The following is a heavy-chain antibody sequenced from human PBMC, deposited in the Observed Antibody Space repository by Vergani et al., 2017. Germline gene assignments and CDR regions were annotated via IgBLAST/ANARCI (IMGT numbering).Heavy chain of an antibody. D-gene: IGHD3-3*01. V-gene: IGHV2-70*04. CDR1: GFSLSTSGMR. Sequence: QVTLKESGPALVNPTQTLTLTCTFSGFSLSTSGMRVSWIRQPPGKALEWLARIDWDDDKFYSTSLKTRLTISKDTSKNQVVLTMTNMDPVDTATYYCARTDSEYDFWSMAVWGQGTTVTVSS. J-gene: IGHJ6*02. CDR3: ARTDSEYDFWSMAV. CDR2: IDWDDDK.